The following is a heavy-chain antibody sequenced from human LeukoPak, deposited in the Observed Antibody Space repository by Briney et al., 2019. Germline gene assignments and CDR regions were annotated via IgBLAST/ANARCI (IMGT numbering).Heavy chain of an antibody. V-gene: IGHV3-23*01. J-gene: IGHJ4*02. CDR3: AKANGDSRGYFDY. CDR2: IIGSGGST. Sequence: GGSLRLSCAASGFTFSSSAMGWVRQAPGKGLEWVSGIIGSGGSTYYADSVKGRFTISRDNSKNTLYLQMNSLRAEDMAVYYCAKANGDSRGYFDYWGQGILVTVSS. D-gene: IGHD4-17*01. CDR1: GFTFSSSA.